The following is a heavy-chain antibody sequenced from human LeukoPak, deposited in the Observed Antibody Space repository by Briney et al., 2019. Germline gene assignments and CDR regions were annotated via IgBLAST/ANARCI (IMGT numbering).Heavy chain of an antibody. CDR2: IYYSGST. CDR1: GGSISSYY. D-gene: IGHD1-26*01. V-gene: IGHV4-59*01. J-gene: IGHJ6*02. Sequence: PSETLSLTCTVSGGSISSYYWSWTRQPPGKGLEWIGYIYYSGSTNYNPSLKSRVTISVDTSKNQFSLKLSSVTAADTAVYYCAREGGLYYYYGMDVWGQGTTVTVSS. CDR3: AREGGLYYYYGMDV.